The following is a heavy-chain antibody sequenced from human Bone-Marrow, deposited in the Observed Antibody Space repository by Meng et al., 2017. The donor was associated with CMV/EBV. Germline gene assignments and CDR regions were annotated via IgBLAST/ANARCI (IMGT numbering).Heavy chain of an antibody. Sequence: GSLRLSCAVYGGSFSGYYWSWIRQPPGKGLEWIGEINHSGSTNYNPSLKSRVTISVDTSKNQFSLKLSSVTAEDTAVYYCARGRKRNWNSPFDYWGQGTLVTVSS. CDR3: ARGRKRNWNSPFDY. V-gene: IGHV4-34*01. CDR1: GGSFSGYY. CDR2: INHSGST. J-gene: IGHJ4*02. D-gene: IGHD1-7*01.